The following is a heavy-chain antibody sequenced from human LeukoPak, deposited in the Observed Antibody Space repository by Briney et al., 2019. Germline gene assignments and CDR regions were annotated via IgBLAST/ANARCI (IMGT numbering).Heavy chain of an antibody. CDR1: GGSFSGYY. V-gene: IGHV4-34*01. J-gene: IGHJ4*02. CDR3: ARRPRNSGSYDGPPGLDY. D-gene: IGHD1-26*01. CDR2: INHSGIT. Sequence: PSETLSLTCAVYGGSFSGYYWSWIRQPPGKGLEWIGEINHSGITNYNPSLKSRVTISVDTSKNQFSLKLSSVTAVDTAMYYCARRPRNSGSYDGPPGLDYWGQETLVTVSS.